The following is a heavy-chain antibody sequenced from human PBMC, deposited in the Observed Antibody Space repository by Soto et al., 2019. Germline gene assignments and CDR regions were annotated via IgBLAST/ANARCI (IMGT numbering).Heavy chain of an antibody. CDR1: GVSISSSKW. D-gene: IGHD3-22*01. CDR3: ARHRLNFDSGGDYHPGMDV. J-gene: IGHJ6*02. CDR2: VHHGGNT. Sequence: QMQLQESGPGLVRPSGTLSLTCAVSGVSISSSKWWSWVRQPPGKGLEWIGDVHHGGNTNYSPSLESRVSISIDKSKNFFSLKMWSVTAADPALYFCARHRLNFDSGGDYHPGMDVWGQGNTGTVSS. V-gene: IGHV4-4*02.